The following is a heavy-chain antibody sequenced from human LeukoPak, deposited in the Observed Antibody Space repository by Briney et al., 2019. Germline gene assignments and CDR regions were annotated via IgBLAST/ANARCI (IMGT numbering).Heavy chain of an antibody. J-gene: IGHJ5*02. V-gene: IGHV1-69*04. Sequence: ASVKVSCKASGGTFISYAISWVRQAPGQGLEWMGRIIPILGIANYAQKFQGRVTITADKSTSTAYMELSSLRSEDTAVYYCARSKAHCSSTSCYGDWFDPWGQGTLVTVSS. D-gene: IGHD2-2*01. CDR1: GGTFISYA. CDR2: IIPILGIA. CDR3: ARSKAHCSSTSCYGDWFDP.